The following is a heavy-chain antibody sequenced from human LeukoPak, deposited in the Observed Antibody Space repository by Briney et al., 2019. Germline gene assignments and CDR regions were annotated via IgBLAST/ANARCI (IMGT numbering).Heavy chain of an antibody. V-gene: IGHV1-58*02. CDR2: IVVGSGNT. J-gene: IGHJ4*02. Sequence: GASVKVSCKASGFTFPFSAMQWVRQARGQRLEWIGWIVVGSGNTNYAQMFQERVTITRDMSTSTVYMELRSLRSEDTAVYYCAADTLQVGSWGQGTLITVSS. CDR3: AADTLQVGS. D-gene: IGHD4-11*01. CDR1: GFTFPFSA.